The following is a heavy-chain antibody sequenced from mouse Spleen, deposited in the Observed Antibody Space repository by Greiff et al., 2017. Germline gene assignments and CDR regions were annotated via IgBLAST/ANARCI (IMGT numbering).Heavy chain of an antibody. Sequence: VQLQQPGAELVRPGSSVKLSCKASGYTFTSYWMHWVKQRPIQGLEWIGNIDPSDSETHYNQKFKDKATLTVDKSSSTAYMQLSSLTSEDSAVYYCARSGYYGYDERAYFDYWGQGTTLTVSS. D-gene: IGHD2-2*01. V-gene: IGHV1-52*01. CDR2: IDPSDSET. CDR1: GYTFTSYW. CDR3: ARSGYYGYDERAYFDY. J-gene: IGHJ2*01.